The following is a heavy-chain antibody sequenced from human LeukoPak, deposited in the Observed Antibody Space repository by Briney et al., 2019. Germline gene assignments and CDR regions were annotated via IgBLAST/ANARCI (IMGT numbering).Heavy chain of an antibody. J-gene: IGHJ4*02. V-gene: IGHV4-34*01. CDR3: ARDKFGAAGNLFDY. CDR1: GGSFSGYY. CDR2: INHSGST. D-gene: IGHD6-13*01. Sequence: SSETLSLTCAVYGGSFSGYYWSWIRQPPGKGLEWIGEINHSGSTNYNPSLKSRVTISVDTSKNQFSLKLSSVTAADTAVYYCARDKFGAAGNLFDYWGQGTLVTVSS.